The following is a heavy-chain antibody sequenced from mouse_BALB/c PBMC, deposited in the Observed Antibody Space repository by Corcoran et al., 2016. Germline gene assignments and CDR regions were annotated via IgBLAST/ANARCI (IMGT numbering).Heavy chain of an antibody. V-gene: IGHV11-2*02. CDR2: INSDGSAI. Sequence: EVQLLETGGGLVQPGGSRGLSCEGSGFNFSGFWMSWVRQTPWKTLEWIGDINSDGSAINYAPSIKDRFTIFRDNDKSTLYLQMSNVRSEDTATYFCMRYGNYWYFDVWGAGTTVTGSS. J-gene: IGHJ1*01. CDR1: GFNFSGFW. CDR3: MRYGNYWYFDV. D-gene: IGHD2-1*01.